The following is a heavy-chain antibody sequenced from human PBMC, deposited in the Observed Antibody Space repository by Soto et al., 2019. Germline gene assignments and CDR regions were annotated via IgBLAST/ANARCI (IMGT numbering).Heavy chain of an antibody. CDR2: IYTSASI. CDR1: GADINTYS. Sequence: SETLSLTCSVSGADINTYSWTWIRQPAGKGLEWIGRIYTSASINYNPSLKGRVTLSVDTSTNQVSLRLASVTAADTAIYYCARDREAGYNFYYGMDVWGQGTTVAVSS. CDR3: ARDREAGYNFYYGMDV. D-gene: IGHD6-19*01. V-gene: IGHV4-4*07. J-gene: IGHJ6*02.